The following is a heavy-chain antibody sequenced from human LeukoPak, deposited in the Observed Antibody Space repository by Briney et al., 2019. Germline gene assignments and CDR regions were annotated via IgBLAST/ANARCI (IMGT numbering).Heavy chain of an antibody. V-gene: IGHV3-74*01. Sequence: GGSLRLSCAASGFTFSNYWMHWVRQAPGKGLVWVSRINSDGSSRNYADSVKGRFTISRDNAKNTLYLQMNSLRAEDTAVYYCASASSHRIAAGGDYWGQGILVTVSS. CDR1: GFTFSNYW. CDR3: ASASSHRIAAGGDY. J-gene: IGHJ4*02. D-gene: IGHD6-13*01. CDR2: INSDGSSR.